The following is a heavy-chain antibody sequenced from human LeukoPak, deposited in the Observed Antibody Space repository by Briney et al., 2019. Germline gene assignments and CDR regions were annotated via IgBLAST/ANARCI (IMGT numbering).Heavy chain of an antibody. V-gene: IGHV5-51*01. Sequence: GESLKFSCKASGYSFTSYWIGWVRQMPGKGLEWMGITYPGNSRTKYRSSFQGQVTISADKSITTAYLQWSSLKASDTAMYYCASFSDGKDSDFDHWGQGTLVTVSS. J-gene: IGHJ4*02. D-gene: IGHD4-23*01. CDR2: TYPGNSRT. CDR1: GYSFTSYW. CDR3: ASFSDGKDSDFDH.